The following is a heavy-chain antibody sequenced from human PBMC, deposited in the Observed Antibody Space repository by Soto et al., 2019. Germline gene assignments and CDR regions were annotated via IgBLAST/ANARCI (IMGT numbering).Heavy chain of an antibody. D-gene: IGHD3-3*01. J-gene: IGHJ5*02. CDR3: ARGGTVLRFLEFDP. Sequence: ASVKVSCKASGYIFTDHYIHWVRQAPGQGLEWMGWISAYNGNTNYAQKLQGRVTMTTDTSTSTAYMELRSLRSDDTAVYYCARGGTVLRFLEFDPWGQGTLVTVSS. CDR1: GYIFTDHY. CDR2: ISAYNGNT. V-gene: IGHV1-18*01.